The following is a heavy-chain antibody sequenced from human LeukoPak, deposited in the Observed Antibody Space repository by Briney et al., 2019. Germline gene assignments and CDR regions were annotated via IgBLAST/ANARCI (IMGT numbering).Heavy chain of an antibody. CDR3: ASRASTGKYNWFDP. D-gene: IGHD1-1*01. V-gene: IGHV1-2*02. CDR1: GYTFTGYY. CDR2: INPNSGGT. J-gene: IGHJ5*02. Sequence: ASVKVSCKASGYTFTGYYMHWVRQAPGQGLEWMGWINPNSGGTNYAQKFQGRVTMTRDTSISTAYMELSRLRSDDTAVYYCASRASTGKYNWFDPWGQGTLVTVSS.